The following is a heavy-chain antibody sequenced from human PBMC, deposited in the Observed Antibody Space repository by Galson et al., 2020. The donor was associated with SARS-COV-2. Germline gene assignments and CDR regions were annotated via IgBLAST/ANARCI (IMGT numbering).Heavy chain of an antibody. V-gene: IGHV4-39*07. CDR2: IYYSGST. Sequence: ASETLSLTCTVSGGSISRSNFYWGWIRQPPGKGLEWIGSIYYSGSTYYNPSLKSRVTISVDTSKDQFSLKLSSVTAADTAVYYCAREYSGYDRGNWFDPWGQGTLVTVSS. J-gene: IGHJ5*02. CDR3: AREYSGYDRGNWFDP. CDR1: GGSISRSNFY. D-gene: IGHD5-12*01.